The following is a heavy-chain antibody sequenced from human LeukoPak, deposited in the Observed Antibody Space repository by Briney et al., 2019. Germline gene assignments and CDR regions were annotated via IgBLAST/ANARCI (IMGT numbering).Heavy chain of an antibody. J-gene: IGHJ5*02. CDR3: ASGGGGYSSGYLSVQNWFDP. Sequence: ASVKVSCKASGYTFTSYGISWVRQAPGQGLEWMGWISAYNGNTNYAQKLQGRVTMTTDTSTSTAYMELRSLRSDDKAVYYCASGGGGYSSGYLSVQNWFDPWGQGTLVTVSS. CDR1: GYTFTSYG. V-gene: IGHV1-18*01. CDR2: ISAYNGNT. D-gene: IGHD3-22*01.